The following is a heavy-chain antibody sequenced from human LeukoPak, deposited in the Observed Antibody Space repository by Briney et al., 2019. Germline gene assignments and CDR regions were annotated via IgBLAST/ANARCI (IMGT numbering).Heavy chain of an antibody. J-gene: IGHJ5*01. CDR2: VSYEGTIK. CDR3: AREKFDS. Sequence: GGSLRLSCAASGFAFSNFAMRWVRQAPGKGLEWVAVVSYEGTIKYYSDSAKGRFTISRDNSNSLISLQMNNLTTEDTAVYYCAREKFDSWGQGTLVIVSP. V-gene: IGHV3-30*14. CDR1: GFAFSNFA.